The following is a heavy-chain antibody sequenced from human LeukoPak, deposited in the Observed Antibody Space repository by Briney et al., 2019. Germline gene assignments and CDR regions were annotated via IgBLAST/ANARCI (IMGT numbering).Heavy chain of an antibody. D-gene: IGHD4-17*01. CDR3: ARDGTHDYGDYGAFDI. V-gene: IGHV4-61*02. Sequence: ASETLSLTRTLSGGSISSGSYYWSWIRQPAGKGLEWIGRIYTSGSTNYNPSLKSRVTISVDTSKNQFSLKLSSVTAADTAVYYCARDGTHDYGDYGAFDIWGQGTMVTVSS. J-gene: IGHJ3*02. CDR1: GGSISSGSYY. CDR2: IYTSGST.